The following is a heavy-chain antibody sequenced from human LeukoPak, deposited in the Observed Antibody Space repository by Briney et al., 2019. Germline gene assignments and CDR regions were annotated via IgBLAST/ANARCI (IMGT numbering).Heavy chain of an antibody. V-gene: IGHV1-46*01. Sequence: GASVKVSCKASGFTFTNYNMHWVRQAPGQGLEWMGIINPSGCSTNYAQNFQARVTMTRDTSTSTVYMELSSLRSEDTAVYYCARVRDGYNDAYDIWGQGTMVTVPS. CDR2: INPSGCST. D-gene: IGHD5-24*01. CDR3: ARVRDGYNDAYDI. J-gene: IGHJ3*02. CDR1: GFTFTNYN.